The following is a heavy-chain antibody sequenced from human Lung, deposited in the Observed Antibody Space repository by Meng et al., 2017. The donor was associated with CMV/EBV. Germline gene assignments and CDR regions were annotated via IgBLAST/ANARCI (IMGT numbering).Heavy chain of an antibody. V-gene: IGHV3-23*01. CDR2: ISGSGGST. Sequence: SXAASGFTFSSYAMSWVRQAPGKGLEWVSAISGSGGSTYYADSVKGRFTISRDNSKNTLYLQMNSLRAEDTAVYYCAKDRLSSSSWYYYYYGMDVWXQGTTVTVSS. CDR3: AKDRLSSSSWYYYYYGMDV. J-gene: IGHJ6*02. CDR1: GFTFSSYA. D-gene: IGHD6-13*01.